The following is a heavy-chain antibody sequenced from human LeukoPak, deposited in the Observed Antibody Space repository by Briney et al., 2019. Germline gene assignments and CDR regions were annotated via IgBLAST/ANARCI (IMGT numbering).Heavy chain of an antibody. CDR1: GFSLSSGAVA. Sequence: SGPTLVNPRQTLTLTCSFSGFSLSSGAVAVGWIRQPPGKALEWLTHIYWNGDEKYNRFLKSRLTITKDTSKNQVVLTMTNMDPVDTGTYYCAHLTAEASYYYDYWGQGILITVSS. V-gene: IGHV2-5*01. CDR3: AHLTAEASYYYDY. D-gene: IGHD5-18*01. CDR2: IYWNGDE. J-gene: IGHJ4*02.